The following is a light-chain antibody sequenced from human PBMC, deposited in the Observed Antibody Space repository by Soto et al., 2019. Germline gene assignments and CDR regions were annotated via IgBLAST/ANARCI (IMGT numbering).Light chain of an antibody. CDR3: QHYNEYPLT. J-gene: IGKJ4*01. Sequence: LAWYQQKPGKTPNLLIYKASTLQSGVPSRFSGSGFGTEFTLTVNSLQPDDFATYFCQHYNEYPLTFGGGTKVEIK. CDR2: KAS. V-gene: IGKV1-5*03.